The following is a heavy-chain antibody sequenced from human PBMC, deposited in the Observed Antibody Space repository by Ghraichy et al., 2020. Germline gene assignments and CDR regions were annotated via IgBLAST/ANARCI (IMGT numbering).Heavy chain of an antibody. Sequence: ASVKVSCKASGYDFGGYYTHWLRQAPGQGLEWIGRINHNSGGTNYAQKFQGRVTMTRDTSIDTAYMELSSLTSDDTAVYYCARDFFTDKCHRCAVDGWGQGTMVSVSA. D-gene: IGHD5/OR15-5a*01. CDR2: INHNSGGT. CDR1: GYDFGGYY. V-gene: IGHV1-2*06. J-gene: IGHJ3*01. CDR3: ARDFFTDKCHRCAVDG.